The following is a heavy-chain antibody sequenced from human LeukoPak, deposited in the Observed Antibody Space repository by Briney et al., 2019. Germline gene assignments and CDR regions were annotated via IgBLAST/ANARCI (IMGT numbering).Heavy chain of an antibody. CDR2: INPNSGGA. J-gene: IGHJ4*02. CDR3: ARGMLRGYSYLLAY. CDR1: GYTFTGYY. D-gene: IGHD5-18*01. Sequence: GAPVKVSCKASGYTFTGYYMHWVRQAPGQGLEWMGWINPNSGGANYAQKFQGRVTMTRNTSISTAYMELSRLSSDGTAVYYCARGMLRGYSYLLAYWGQGTLVTVSS. V-gene: IGHV1-2*02.